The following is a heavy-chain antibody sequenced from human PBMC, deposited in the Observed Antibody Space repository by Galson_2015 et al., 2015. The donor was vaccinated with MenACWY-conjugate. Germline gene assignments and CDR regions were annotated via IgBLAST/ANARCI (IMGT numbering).Heavy chain of an antibody. Sequence: PALVKPTQTLTLTCTFSGFSLSTSGVGVGWIRQPPGKALEWLALIYWDGDKRYSPSLKSRLTITKDTSKNQVVLTMTNMDPVDTATYYCARMPYSSSYFYFDYWGQGTLVTVSS. CDR3: ARMPYSSSYFYFDY. D-gene: IGHD6-13*01. CDR2: IYWDGDK. J-gene: IGHJ4*02. V-gene: IGHV2-5*02. CDR1: GFSLSTSGVG.